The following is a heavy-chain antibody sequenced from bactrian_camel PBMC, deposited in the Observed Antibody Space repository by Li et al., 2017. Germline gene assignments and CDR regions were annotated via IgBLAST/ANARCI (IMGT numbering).Heavy chain of an antibody. CDR3: ATSTGAVVAHS. D-gene: IGHD6*01. Sequence: HVQQVESGGGSVQAGGSLRLSCAASTGTFRSACMGWIRQVSGKEREVVAAIYTRGGTTYYSDSVKGRFTISRDNTKNTVYLQMSSLKSEDTALYYCATSTGAVVAHSWGQGTQVTVS. CDR2: IYTRGGTT. V-gene: IGHV3-3*01. J-gene: IGHJ6*01. CDR1: TGTFRSAC.